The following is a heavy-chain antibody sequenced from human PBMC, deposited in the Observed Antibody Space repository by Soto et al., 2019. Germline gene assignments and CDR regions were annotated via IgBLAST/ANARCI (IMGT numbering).Heavy chain of an antibody. CDR1: GFPLSDSA. Sequence: EVQLVESGGGLVQPGGSLKLACLASGFPLSDSAIHWVRKASGKGLEWVGRIRSKTNNYATTYAAPVRGRFTLARDDSKNTAYLQMNNLESEDAAAYYCTRHAGGQVEHSVYYCFRDVWGKGATVSV. V-gene: IGHV3-73*01. J-gene: IGHJ6*03. CDR3: TRHAGGQVEHSVYYCFRDV. D-gene: IGHD2-15*01. CDR2: IRSKTNNYAT.